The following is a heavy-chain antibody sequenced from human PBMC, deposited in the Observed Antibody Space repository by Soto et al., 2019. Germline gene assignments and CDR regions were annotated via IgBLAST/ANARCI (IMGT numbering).Heavy chain of an antibody. CDR1: GGSISSGGYY. CDR2: IYYSGST. V-gene: IGHV4-31*03. D-gene: IGHD3-22*01. Sequence: QVQLQESGPGLVKPSQTLSLTCTVSGGSISSGGYYWSWIRQHPGKGLEWIGYIYYSGSTYYNPSLKSRVTISVDTSKNQFSLKLSSVTAADTAVYYCASSNDSSGYYQAQFDYWGQGTLVTVSS. CDR3: ASSNDSSGYYQAQFDY. J-gene: IGHJ4*02.